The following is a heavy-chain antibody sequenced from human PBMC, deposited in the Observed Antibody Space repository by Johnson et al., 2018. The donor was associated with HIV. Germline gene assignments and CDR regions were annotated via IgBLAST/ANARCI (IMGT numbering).Heavy chain of an antibody. CDR2: IYSGGST. CDR3: AAGDSHGGAFDI. D-gene: IGHD2-21*02. Sequence: QVQLVESGGGVVQPGRSLRLSCAASGFTFSSYGVHWVRQAPGKGLEWVAVIYSGGSTYYADSVKGRFTISRDNSKNTLYLQMNSLRAEDTAVYYCAAGDSHGGAFDIWGQGTMVTVSS. CDR1: GFTFSSYG. J-gene: IGHJ3*02. V-gene: IGHV3-NL1*01.